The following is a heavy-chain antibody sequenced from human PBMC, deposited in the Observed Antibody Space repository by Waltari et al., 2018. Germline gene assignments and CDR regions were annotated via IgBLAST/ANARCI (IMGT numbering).Heavy chain of an antibody. CDR1: GVSCSGYY. J-gene: IGHJ4*02. CDR3: ARSFRYSSGWD. D-gene: IGHD6-19*01. CDR2: INHSGST. Sequence: QVQLQQWAAGLLKPSETLSLTCAVNGVSCSGYYWTWIRQPPGKGLEWIGEINHSGSTNYNPSLKSRVTISVDTSKNQFSLKLSSVTAADTAVYYCARSFRYSSGWDWGQGTLVTVSS. V-gene: IGHV4-34*01.